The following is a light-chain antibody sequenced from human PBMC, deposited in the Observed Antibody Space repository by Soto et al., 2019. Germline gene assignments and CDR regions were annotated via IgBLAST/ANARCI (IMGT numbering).Light chain of an antibody. Sequence: ETVLTQSPGTLSLSPGERATLSCRASQTIRSNYLAWYRQTPGQAPRLLICGASNRATGIADRFSGSGSGTDFALIISGLEPEEFALYYCQQYGSSPWTFGQGDKVEIK. V-gene: IGKV3-20*01. CDR2: GAS. J-gene: IGKJ1*01. CDR1: QTIRSNY. CDR3: QQYGSSPWT.